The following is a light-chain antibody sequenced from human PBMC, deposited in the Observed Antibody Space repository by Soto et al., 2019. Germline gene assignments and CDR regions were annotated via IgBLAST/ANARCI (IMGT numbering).Light chain of an antibody. Sequence: QLVLTQPASVSGSPGQSITISCTGTSSDVGGYNYVSWYQQHPGKAPKLMIYEVSNRPSGVSYRFSGSKSGNTASLTISGLQAEDEADYYCSSYTTTNTYVFGTGTKVTVL. V-gene: IGLV2-14*01. CDR2: EVS. J-gene: IGLJ1*01. CDR1: SSDVGGYNY. CDR3: SSYTTTNTYV.